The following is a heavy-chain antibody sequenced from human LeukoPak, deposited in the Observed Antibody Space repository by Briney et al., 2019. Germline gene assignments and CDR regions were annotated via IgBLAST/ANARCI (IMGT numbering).Heavy chain of an antibody. J-gene: IGHJ2*01. CDR3: ARAYCSGGSCPYWYFDL. CDR2: INSDGSSI. D-gene: IGHD2-15*01. Sequence: GGSLRLSCAGSGFNFSMYWMHWVRQAPGKGLVWVSRINSDGSSISYADSVKGRFTISRDNAKNTLYLQMNSLRAEDTAVYYCARAYCSGGSCPYWYFDLWGRAPWSLSPQ. V-gene: IGHV3-74*01. CDR1: GFNFSMYW.